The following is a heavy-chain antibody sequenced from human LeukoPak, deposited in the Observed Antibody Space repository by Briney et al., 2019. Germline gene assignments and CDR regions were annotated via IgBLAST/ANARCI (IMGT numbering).Heavy chain of an antibody. CDR2: ISGDGDRT. CDR3: AKEGVAVTTRGAYFDY. J-gene: IGHJ4*02. D-gene: IGHD4-17*01. CDR1: GFTFSSFV. Sequence: GGSLRLSCAASGFTFSSFVVSWVRQAPGKGLERVSSISGDGDRTHYADSVKGRFTISRDSSKNMLYLQMNSLRAEDTAVYYCAKEGVAVTTRGAYFDYWGQGTLVTVSS. V-gene: IGHV3-23*01.